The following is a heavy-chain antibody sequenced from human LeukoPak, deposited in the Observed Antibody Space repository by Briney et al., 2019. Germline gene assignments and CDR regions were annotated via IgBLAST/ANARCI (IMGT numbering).Heavy chain of an antibody. D-gene: IGHD2-2*01. CDR1: GYPFTSYD. CDR2: MNPNSGDT. V-gene: IGHV1-8*01. Sequence: VASVKVSCKASGYPFTSYDINWVRQATGQGLEGMGWMNPNSGDTGYAQKFQGRVTMTRDTSISTAYMDLSSLRSEDTAVYYCARGTIYCSRTTCQDAFDIWGQGTMVTVSS. CDR3: ARGTIYCSRTTCQDAFDI. J-gene: IGHJ3*02.